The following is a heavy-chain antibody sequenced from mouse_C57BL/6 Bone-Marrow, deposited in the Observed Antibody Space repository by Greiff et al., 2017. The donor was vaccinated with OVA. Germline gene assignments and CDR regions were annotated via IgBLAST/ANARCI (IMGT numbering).Heavy chain of an antibody. CDR3: ARSREVWFAY. CDR1: GFTFSDYG. CDR2: ISSGSSTI. J-gene: IGHJ3*01. V-gene: IGHV5-17*01. Sequence: EVHLVESGGGLVKPGGSLKLSCAASGFTFSDYGMHWVRQAPEKGLEWVAYISSGSSTIYYADTVKGRFTISRDNAKNTLFLQMTSLRSEDTAMYYCARSREVWFAYWGQGTLVTVSA.